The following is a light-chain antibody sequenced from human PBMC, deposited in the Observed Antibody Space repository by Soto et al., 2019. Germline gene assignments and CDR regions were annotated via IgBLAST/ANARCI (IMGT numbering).Light chain of an antibody. CDR3: CSYAGSITRV. Sequence: QSVLTQPASVSGSPGQSITISCTGTSSDVSWYQQHPGKAPKLMIYEGSKRPSGVSNRFYGSKSGNTASLTISGLQAEDEADYYCCSYAGSITRVFGGGTQLTVL. V-gene: IGLV2-23*01. J-gene: IGLJ3*02. CDR2: EGS. CDR1: SSDV.